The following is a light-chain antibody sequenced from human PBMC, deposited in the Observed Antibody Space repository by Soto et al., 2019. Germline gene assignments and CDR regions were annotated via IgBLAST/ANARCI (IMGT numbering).Light chain of an antibody. Sequence: EIVITQSPATLSVSPGERVTPSCRASHRVSSYLAWYQQMPGQAPRILIYGASTRDTGIPARFSGSPSGTEFTLTISRLQSEDFAIYYCQQYNNWPLTFGGGTKVDIK. CDR3: QQYNNWPLT. V-gene: IGKV3-15*01. CDR2: GAS. CDR1: HRVSSY. J-gene: IGKJ4*01.